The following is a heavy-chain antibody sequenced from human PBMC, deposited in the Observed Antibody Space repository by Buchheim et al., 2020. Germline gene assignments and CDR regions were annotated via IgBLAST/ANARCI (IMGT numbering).Heavy chain of an antibody. CDR2: IYPGDSDT. Sequence: EVRLVQSGAEVKKPGESLRISCQASGYSFSHYWVGWVRQVPGKGLEWMGVIYPGDSDTRYSPSFQGTATIPADKSFYTPYPQWGSLKASDTAMYYCVRQDYWSGYIKYWGQGT. CDR3: VRQDYWSGYIKY. V-gene: IGHV5-51*01. CDR1: GYSFSHYW. J-gene: IGHJ4*02. D-gene: IGHD3-3*01.